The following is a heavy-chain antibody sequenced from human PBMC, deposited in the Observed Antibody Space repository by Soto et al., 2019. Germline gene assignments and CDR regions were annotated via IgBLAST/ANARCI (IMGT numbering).Heavy chain of an antibody. V-gene: IGHV3-30*18. CDR2: ISYDGSNK. CDR3: AKDNGGLVVEYYFDY. Sequence: PGGSLRLSCAASGFTFSSYGMHWVRQAPGKGLEWVAVISYDGSNKYYADSVKGRFTISRDNSKNTLYLQMNSLRAEDTAVYYCAKDNGGLVVEYYFDYWGQGTLVTVSS. CDR1: GFTFSSYG. J-gene: IGHJ4*02. D-gene: IGHD2-15*01.